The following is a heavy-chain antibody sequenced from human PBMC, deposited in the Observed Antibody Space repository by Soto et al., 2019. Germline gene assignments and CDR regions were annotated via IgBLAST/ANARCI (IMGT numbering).Heavy chain of an antibody. CDR3: AKYVYDTGWHLPSDP. J-gene: IGHJ5*02. V-gene: IGHV3-30*18. D-gene: IGHD6-19*01. CDR1: GFTFRTYG. Sequence: QVQLVESGGGVVQPGRSLRLSCAASGFTFRTYGMHWVRQAPGKGLEWVAVITNDGSDRYYADSVKGRFAISLDNSLNTLFLQMNSLRYEDTAVYYCAKYVYDTGWHLPSDPWGQGTLVTVSS. CDR2: ITNDGSDR.